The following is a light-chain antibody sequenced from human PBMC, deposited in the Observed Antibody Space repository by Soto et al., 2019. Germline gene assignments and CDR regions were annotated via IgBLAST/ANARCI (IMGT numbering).Light chain of an antibody. J-gene: IGKJ5*01. V-gene: IGKV2-28*01. CDR3: MQDLQTPPIT. CDR1: QSLLHSNGYTY. Sequence: DLVMTQSPLSLPVTPGEPASISCRSSQSLLHSNGYTYLDWYLQKPGQSPQLLIYLGSNRASGVPDRFSGSGSGTDFTLKISRVEAEDVGVYYCMQDLQTPPITFGQGTRLEIK. CDR2: LGS.